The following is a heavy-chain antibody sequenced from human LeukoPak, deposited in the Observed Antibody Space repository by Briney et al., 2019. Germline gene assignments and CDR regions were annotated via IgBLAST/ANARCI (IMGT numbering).Heavy chain of an antibody. Sequence: PSQTLSLTCTVSGGSISSGGYYWSWIRQHPGKGLEWVGYIYYSGSIYYNPSLKSRVTISVDTSKNQFSLKLSSVTAADTAVYYCARTSGMAHDDAFDIWGQGTMVTVSS. CDR1: GGSISSGGYY. J-gene: IGHJ3*02. V-gene: IGHV4-31*03. D-gene: IGHD1-1*01. CDR3: ARTSGMAHDDAFDI. CDR2: IYYSGSI.